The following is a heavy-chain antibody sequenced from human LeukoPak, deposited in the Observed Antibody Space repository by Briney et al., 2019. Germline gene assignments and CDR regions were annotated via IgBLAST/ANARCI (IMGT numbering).Heavy chain of an antibody. CDR3: ARGHAGFGESYFDY. Sequence: GGSLRLSCAASGFTFSSYSMNWVRQAPGKGLEWVSYISSSSSTIYYADSVKGRFTISRDNAKNSLYLQMNSLRAEDTAVYYCARGHAGFGESYFDYWGQGTLVTVSS. V-gene: IGHV3-48*04. J-gene: IGHJ4*02. CDR1: GFTFSSYS. CDR2: ISSSSSTI. D-gene: IGHD3-10*01.